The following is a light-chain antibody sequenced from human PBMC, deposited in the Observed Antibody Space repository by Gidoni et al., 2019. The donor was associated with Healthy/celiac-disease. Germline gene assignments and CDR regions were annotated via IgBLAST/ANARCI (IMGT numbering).Light chain of an antibody. CDR1: QSISSY. V-gene: IGKV1-39*01. CDR2: AAS. CDR3: QQSYSTPRT. Sequence: DIKMTKSPSSLSASVGDRVTITCRASQSISSYLNWYQQKPGKAPKLLIYAASSLQSGVPSRFSGSGSGTDFTLTISSLQPEDFATYYCQQSYSTPRTFGGGTQVEIK. J-gene: IGKJ4*01.